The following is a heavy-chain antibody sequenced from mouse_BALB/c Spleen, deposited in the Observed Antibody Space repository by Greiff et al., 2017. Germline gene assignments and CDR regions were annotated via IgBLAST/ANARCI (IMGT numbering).Heavy chain of an antibody. CDR1: GYTFSSYW. J-gene: IGHJ4*01. Sequence: QVQLQQSGAELMKPGASVKISCKATGYTFSSYWIEWVKQRPGHGLEWIGEILPGSGSTNYNEKFKGKATFTADTSSNTAYMQLSSLTSEDSAVYYCAREEGNYDYYAMDYWGQGTSVTVSA. D-gene: IGHD2-1*01. CDR3: AREEGNYDYYAMDY. CDR2: ILPGSGST. V-gene: IGHV1-9*01.